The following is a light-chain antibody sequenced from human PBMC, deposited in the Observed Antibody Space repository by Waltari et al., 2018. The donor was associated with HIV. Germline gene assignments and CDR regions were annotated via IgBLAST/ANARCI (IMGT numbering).Light chain of an antibody. CDR2: YAS. CDR1: QSIGSS. CDR3: HQSSSLPHT. Sequence: EIVLTQSPDSQSVSPKEKVTITCRASQSIGSSLHWYQQKPDQSPKLLIKYASRSFTGVPSRFSGSGSGTDFNLTINRLGGEDAATYYCHQSSSLPHTFGQGTKLEIK. V-gene: IGKV6-21*01. J-gene: IGKJ2*01.